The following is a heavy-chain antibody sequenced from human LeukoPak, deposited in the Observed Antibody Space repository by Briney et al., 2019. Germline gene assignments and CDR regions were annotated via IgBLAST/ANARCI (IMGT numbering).Heavy chain of an antibody. V-gene: IGHV4-34*01. J-gene: IGHJ4*02. CDR2: INHSGST. Sequence: SETLSLTCAVYGGSFSGYYWSWIRQPTGKGLEWIGEINHSGSTNYNPSLKSRVTISVDTSKNQFSLKLSSVTAADTAVYYCARRPKDTAIIVWRNGAFDYWGQGTLVTVSS. CDR1: GGSFSGYY. D-gene: IGHD5-18*01. CDR3: ARRPKDTAIIVWRNGAFDY.